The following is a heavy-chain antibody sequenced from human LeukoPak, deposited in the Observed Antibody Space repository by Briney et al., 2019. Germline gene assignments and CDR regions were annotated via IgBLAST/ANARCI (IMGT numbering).Heavy chain of an antibody. CDR3: ARVGRDGYNYDYYYMDV. V-gene: IGHV1-69*05. CDR1: GGTFSSYA. D-gene: IGHD5-24*01. CDR2: IIPIFGTA. Sequence: SVKVSCKASGGTFSSYAISWVRQAPGQGLEWMGGIIPIFGTANYAQKFQGRVTITTDESTSTAYMELSSLRSEDTAVYYCARVGRDGYNYDYYYMDVWGKGTTVTVSS. J-gene: IGHJ6*03.